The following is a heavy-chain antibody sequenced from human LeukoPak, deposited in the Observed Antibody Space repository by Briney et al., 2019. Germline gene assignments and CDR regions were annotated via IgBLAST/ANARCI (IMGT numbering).Heavy chain of an antibody. Sequence: GVSLKISCKGSGYTFTNYWIGWVRQMPGKGLEWMGIIYPGDSDTRYSPSFQGQVTISADKSISTAYLQWNSLKASDNAMYYCARHPLLRGYTYGYIDYWGQGALVTVSS. V-gene: IGHV5-51*01. J-gene: IGHJ4*02. CDR3: ARHPLLRGYTYGYIDY. CDR1: GYTFTNYW. D-gene: IGHD5-18*01. CDR2: IYPGDSDT.